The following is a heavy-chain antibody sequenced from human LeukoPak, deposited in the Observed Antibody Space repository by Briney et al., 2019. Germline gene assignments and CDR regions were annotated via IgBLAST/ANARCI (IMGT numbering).Heavy chain of an antibody. J-gene: IGHJ4*02. CDR2: INWNGERA. CDR3: VKTAPRSIQVWDY. Sequence: GGSLRLSCAASGFTFENYGMSWVRQVPGKGLEWVSGINWNGERAGNADSVKGRFTISRDNSKNTLYLQMNSLRPEDTAVYYCVKTAPRSIQVWDYWGQGTLVTVSS. D-gene: IGHD5-18*01. V-gene: IGHV3-20*04. CDR1: GFTFENYG.